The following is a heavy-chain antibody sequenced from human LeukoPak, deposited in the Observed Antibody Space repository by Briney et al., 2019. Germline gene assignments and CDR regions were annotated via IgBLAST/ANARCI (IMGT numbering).Heavy chain of an antibody. D-gene: IGHD6-6*01. Sequence: GGSLRLSCAPSGLTFRNYWMHWFRQAPGKGLRWVSHITSDGRSTTYADPLKARFPSPRDNANNPLYLQMNSLRADDTAVYYCVRDRSGSASVYWGQGTLVTVSS. CDR1: GLTFRNYW. V-gene: IGHV3-74*01. CDR2: ITSDGRST. CDR3: VRDRSGSASVY. J-gene: IGHJ4*02.